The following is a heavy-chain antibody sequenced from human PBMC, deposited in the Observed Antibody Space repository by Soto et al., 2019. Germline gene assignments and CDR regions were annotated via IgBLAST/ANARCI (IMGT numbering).Heavy chain of an antibody. V-gene: IGHV1-69*06. CDR3: ARKEPVSRAVTAKYYYYGMDV. CDR2: IIPIFGTA. D-gene: IGHD2-21*02. J-gene: IGHJ6*02. Sequence: VASVKVSCKASGGTFSSYAISWVRQAPGQGLEWMGGIIPIFGTANYAQKFQGRVTITADKSTSTAYMELSSLRSEDTAVYYCARKEPVSRAVTAKYYYYGMDVWGQGTTVTVSS. CDR1: GGTFSSYA.